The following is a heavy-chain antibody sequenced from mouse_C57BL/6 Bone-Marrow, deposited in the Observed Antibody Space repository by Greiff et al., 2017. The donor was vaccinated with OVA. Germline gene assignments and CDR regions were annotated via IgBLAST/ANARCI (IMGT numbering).Heavy chain of an antibody. D-gene: IGHD4-1*01. J-gene: IGHJ2*01. Sequence: VQLQQSGAELAKPGASVKLSCTASGYTFTSYWMHWVKQRPGQGLEWIGYINTSSGYTKYNQKFKDKATSTAAHTSSTAYMLLSSLTNEDAAVYYCARSRLNWDGEGFDYWGQGTTLTVSS. CDR2: INTSSGYT. CDR1: GYTFTSYW. V-gene: IGHV1-7*01. CDR3: ARSRLNWDGEGFDY.